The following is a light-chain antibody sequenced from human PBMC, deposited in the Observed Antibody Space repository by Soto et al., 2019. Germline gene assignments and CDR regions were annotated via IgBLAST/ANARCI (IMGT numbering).Light chain of an antibody. Sequence: EMVLTQSPGTLSVSPGDRVTLSCRASQSISINLAWYQHKPGQAPRLLIYGASSRATGIPDRFSGSGSGTDFTLTISRLEPEDFAVYSCQQYGSSPRTFGQGTKVDIK. CDR3: QQYGSSPRT. V-gene: IGKV3-20*01. CDR2: GAS. CDR1: QSISIN. J-gene: IGKJ1*01.